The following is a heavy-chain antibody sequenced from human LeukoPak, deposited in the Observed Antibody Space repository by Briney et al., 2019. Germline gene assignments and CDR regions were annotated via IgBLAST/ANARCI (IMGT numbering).Heavy chain of an antibody. J-gene: IGHJ4*02. CDR3: ARDDNWGFDY. CDR2: FDDRSDRKGAATT. D-gene: IGHD1-1*01. V-gene: IGHV3-48*04. Sequence: PGGSLRLSCAVSGFHFSDYSMNWVRQAPGKGLEWISYFDDRSDRKGAATTSYADSVKGRFTISRDAAKNYPFLQMNSLTAEDTAVYYCARDDNWGFDYWGQGTLVTVSS. CDR1: GFHFSDYS.